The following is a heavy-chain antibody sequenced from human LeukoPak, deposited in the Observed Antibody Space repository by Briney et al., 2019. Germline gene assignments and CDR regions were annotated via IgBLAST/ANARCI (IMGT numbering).Heavy chain of an antibody. CDR2: IYYSGST. Sequence: NPSETLSLTCTVSGGSISSYYWSWIRQPPGKGLEWIGYIYYSGSTNYNPSLKSRVTISVDTSKNQFSLKLSSVTAADTAVYYCARGQGRYDSSVVSHWGQGTLVTVSS. CDR1: GGSISSYY. D-gene: IGHD3-22*01. CDR3: ARGQGRYDSSVVSH. V-gene: IGHV4-59*01. J-gene: IGHJ4*02.